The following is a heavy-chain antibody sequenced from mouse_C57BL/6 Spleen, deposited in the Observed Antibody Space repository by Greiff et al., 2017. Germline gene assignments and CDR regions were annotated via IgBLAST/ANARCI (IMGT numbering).Heavy chain of an antibody. CDR1: GYTFTTYP. D-gene: IGHD1-1*01. CDR2: FYPSDGST. Sequence: QVQLQQSDAELVKPGASVKISCKASGYTFTTYPIQWMKQRPEQGLEWIGNFYPSDGSTKYNEKFKGKATLTADKSSSTAYLQLNRLTSDDSAVYFCARPPVASRDVGYAMDYWGQGTSLTVSS. J-gene: IGHJ4*01. CDR3: ARPPVASRDVGYAMDY. V-gene: IGHV1-78*01.